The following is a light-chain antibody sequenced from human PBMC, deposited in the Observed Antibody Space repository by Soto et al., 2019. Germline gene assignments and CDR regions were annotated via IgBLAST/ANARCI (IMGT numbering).Light chain of an antibody. CDR2: EVS. CDR1: SSDVGGYNY. V-gene: IGLV2-8*01. CDR3: SSYAGSIFYV. Sequence: QSALTQPPSASGSPGQSATISCTGTSSDVGGYNYVSWYQQHPGKAPKLMIYEVSKRPSGVPDRFSGSKSGNTASLTVSGLQAEDEADYYCSSYAGSIFYVFGTGTQLTVL. J-gene: IGLJ1*01.